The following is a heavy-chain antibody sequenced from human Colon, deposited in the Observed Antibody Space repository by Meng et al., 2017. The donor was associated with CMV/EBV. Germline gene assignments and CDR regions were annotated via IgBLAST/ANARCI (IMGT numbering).Heavy chain of an antibody. V-gene: IGHV3-30-3*01. CDR2: ISGVGSNV. D-gene: IGHD5-12*01. CDR1: GFDFSPYA. CDR3: ARDLYPGGTGEYSGFDF. Sequence: GASLKISCTASGFDFSPYAVHWVRQAPGKGLQWVALISGVGSNVFYADSVKGRFTISRDNSKNTLYLQMNSLRSEDTAMYYCARDLYPGGTGEYSGFDFWGQGTMVTVSS. J-gene: IGHJ3*01.